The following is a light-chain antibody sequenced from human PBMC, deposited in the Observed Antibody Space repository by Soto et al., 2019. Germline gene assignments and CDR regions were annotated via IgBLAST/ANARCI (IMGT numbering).Light chain of an antibody. Sequence: QSVLTQPPSASGTPGQRVTISCSGSNSNIGSNIVNWYQQLPGTAPKLLIHSNNQRPSGVPDRFSGSKSDTSASLAISGLQTEDEADYYCVAWDDSLNGLVFGGGTKLTV. CDR3: VAWDDSLNGLV. J-gene: IGLJ2*01. V-gene: IGLV1-44*01. CDR2: SNN. CDR1: NSNIGSNI.